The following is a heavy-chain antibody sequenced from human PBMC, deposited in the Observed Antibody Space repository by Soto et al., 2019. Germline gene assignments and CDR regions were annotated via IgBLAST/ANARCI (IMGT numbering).Heavy chain of an antibody. J-gene: IGHJ4*02. CDR2: RYYSEST. V-gene: IGHV4-31*03. Sequence: TLSLTGTVSGGSITTGGYYWSCIRQLPGKGLEWIGHRYYSESTYYNPSLKSRVSISLDTSKNQFSLKLSFVTAADTAMYYCARTKCSGGSCYSWSLDYWGQGTPVTVSS. D-gene: IGHD2-15*01. CDR1: GGSITTGGYY. CDR3: ARTKCSGGSCYSWSLDY.